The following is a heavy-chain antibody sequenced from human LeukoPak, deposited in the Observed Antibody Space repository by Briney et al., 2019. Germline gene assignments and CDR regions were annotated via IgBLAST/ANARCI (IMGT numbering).Heavy chain of an antibody. V-gene: IGHV3-74*01. J-gene: IGHJ4*02. Sequence: PGGSLRLSCAASGFSFSSYWMNWVRQAPGKGLVWVAHINTDGRTTTYADSVKGRFTVARDNAKNTLYLEMNRLRAEDTAVYYCARDNTYMFDYWGQGPQVTVSS. CDR1: GFSFSSYW. CDR3: ARDNTYMFDY. D-gene: IGHD2-2*02. CDR2: INTDGRTT.